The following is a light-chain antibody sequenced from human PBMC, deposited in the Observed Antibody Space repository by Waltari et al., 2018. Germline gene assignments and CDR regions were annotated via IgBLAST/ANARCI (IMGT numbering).Light chain of an antibody. CDR2: EVS. J-gene: IGLJ2*01. CDR1: SSDVGTYNL. CDR3: CSYAGSSTVV. V-gene: IGLV2-23*02. Sequence: QSALTQPASVSGSPGQSITISCTGTSSDVGTYNLVSWYQHHPGKAPKLMIYEVSKRPSVVSYRFSGSKSGNTASLTISGLQTDDEADYYCCSYAGSSTVVFGGGTKLTVL.